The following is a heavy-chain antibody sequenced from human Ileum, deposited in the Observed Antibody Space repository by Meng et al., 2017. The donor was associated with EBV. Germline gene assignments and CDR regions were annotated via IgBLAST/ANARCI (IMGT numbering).Heavy chain of an antibody. CDR2: IYYSGST. CDR1: GGSISSSSYY. D-gene: IGHD1-26*01. J-gene: IGHJ6*02. CDR3: ARASSDSGYYYYGMDV. V-gene: IGHV4-39*07. Sequence: QLQLQESGPGLVKPSETLSLTCPVAGGSISSSSYYWGWIRQPPGKGLEWIGSIYYSGSTYYNPSLKSRVTISVDTSKNQFSLKLSSVTAADTAVYYCARASSDSGYYYYGMDVWGQGTTVTVSS.